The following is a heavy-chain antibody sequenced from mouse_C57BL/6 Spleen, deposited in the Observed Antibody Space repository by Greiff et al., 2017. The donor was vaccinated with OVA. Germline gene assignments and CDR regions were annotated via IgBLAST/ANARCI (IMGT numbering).Heavy chain of an antibody. CDR2: INPSNGGT. D-gene: IGHD1-1*01. Sequence: QVQLQQPGTELVKPGASVKLSCKASGYTFTSYWMHWVKQRPGQGLEWIGNINPSNGGTNYNEKFKSKATLTVDKSSSTAYMQLSSLTSEDSAVYYCARSIIYYGRSHWYFDVWGTGTTVTVSS. CDR1: GYTFTSYW. CDR3: ARSIIYYGRSHWYFDV. V-gene: IGHV1-53*01. J-gene: IGHJ1*03.